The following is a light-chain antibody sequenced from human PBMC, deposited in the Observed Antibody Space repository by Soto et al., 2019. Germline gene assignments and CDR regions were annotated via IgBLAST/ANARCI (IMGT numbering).Light chain of an antibody. CDR3: QQYDNWPPMYT. J-gene: IGKJ2*01. Sequence: EIVMTQSPAILSVSPGERATLSCRASQSVSSNLAWYQQKCGQTPRLLIYGASTRATGIPARFSGSGSGTEFTLTISSLQSEDFAIYYCQQYDNWPPMYTFGQGTKLEIK. CDR2: GAS. CDR1: QSVSSN. V-gene: IGKV3-15*01.